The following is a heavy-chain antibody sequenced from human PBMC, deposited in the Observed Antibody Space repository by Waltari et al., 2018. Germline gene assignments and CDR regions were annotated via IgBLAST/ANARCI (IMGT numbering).Heavy chain of an antibody. CDR2: IWYDGSNK. CDR3: AKASSWYGSWFDP. V-gene: IGHV3-33*08. Sequence: QVQLVESGGGVVQPGRSLRLSCAASGFTFSSYGMHWVRQAPGQGLEWVAVIWYDGSNKYYADSVKGRFTISRDNSKNTLYLQMNSLRAEDTAVYYCAKASSWYGSWFDPWGQGTLVTVSS. D-gene: IGHD6-13*01. J-gene: IGHJ5*02. CDR1: GFTFSSYG.